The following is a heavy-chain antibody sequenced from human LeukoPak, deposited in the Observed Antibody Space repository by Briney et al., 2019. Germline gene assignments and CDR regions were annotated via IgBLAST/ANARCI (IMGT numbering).Heavy chain of an antibody. Sequence: ASVKVSCKASGYTFTGYYMHCVRQAPGQGLEWMGWINPHSGDTIYAQKFQGRVTMTRDTSIRTAYMELSRLRSDDTAVFYCARVWLSPNFFDYSGQGTLVTVSS. J-gene: IGHJ4*02. CDR2: INPHSGDT. CDR3: ARVWLSPNFFDY. V-gene: IGHV1-2*02. D-gene: IGHD3-22*01. CDR1: GYTFTGYY.